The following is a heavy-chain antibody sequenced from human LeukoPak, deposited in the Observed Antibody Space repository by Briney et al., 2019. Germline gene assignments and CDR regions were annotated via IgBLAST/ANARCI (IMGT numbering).Heavy chain of an antibody. Sequence: SETLSLTCAVYGGSFSGYYWSWIRQPPGKGLEWIGEIYHSGSTNYNPSLKSRVTISLDKSKNQFSLRLTSVTAADTAVYYCAIGGGATFPFDYWGQGSLVTVSS. CDR3: AIGGGATFPFDY. CDR1: GGSFSGYY. CDR2: IYHSGST. D-gene: IGHD1-26*01. V-gene: IGHV4-34*01. J-gene: IGHJ4*02.